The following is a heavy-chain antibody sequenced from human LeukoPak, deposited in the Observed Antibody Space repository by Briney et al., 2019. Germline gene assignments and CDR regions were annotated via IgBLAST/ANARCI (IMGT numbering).Heavy chain of an antibody. Sequence: SETLSLTCTVSGXSIISTSFYWGWIRQPPGKGLASLGSIYHSGSTYDNPSLKSRVTISVDRSKNQFSLKLSSVTAADTAVYYCARLYYDSRGYYWFDRWGQGTLVTVSS. D-gene: IGHD3-22*01. CDR3: ARLYYDSRGYYWFDR. J-gene: IGHJ5*02. CDR1: GXSIISTSFY. CDR2: IYHSGST. V-gene: IGHV4-39*01.